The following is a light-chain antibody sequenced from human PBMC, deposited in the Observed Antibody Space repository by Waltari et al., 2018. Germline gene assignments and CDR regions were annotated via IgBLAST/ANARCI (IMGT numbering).Light chain of an antibody. CDR2: EVT. Sequence: QSALTQPPSVSGSPGQSVTISCTGTSTDVGSYNRVSWYQQPPGTAPKLMIYEVTNRPSGVPDRFSGSNSGNTASLTISALQAEDEADYYCSSYTSSSTVVFGGGTKLTVL. CDR3: SSYTSSSTVV. V-gene: IGLV2-18*02. CDR1: STDVGSYNR. J-gene: IGLJ2*01.